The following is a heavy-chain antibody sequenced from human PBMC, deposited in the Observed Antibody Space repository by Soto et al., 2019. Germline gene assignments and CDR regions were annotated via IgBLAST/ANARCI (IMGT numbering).Heavy chain of an antibody. CDR3: ARADYDYIWGSYRLDY. J-gene: IGHJ4*02. CDR2: IEQDESEK. V-gene: IGHV3-7*01. CDR1: GFTFSNYW. Sequence: PGGSLRLSCAASGFTFSNYWMSWVRQSPGKGLEWVANIEQDESEKYYVDSVKGRFTISRDNAKNSLYLQMNSLRAEDTAVYYCARADYDYIWGSYRLDYWGQGTLVTVSS. D-gene: IGHD3-16*02.